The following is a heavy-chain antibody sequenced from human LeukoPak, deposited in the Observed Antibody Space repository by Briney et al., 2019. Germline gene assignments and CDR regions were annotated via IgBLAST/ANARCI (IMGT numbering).Heavy chain of an antibody. J-gene: IGHJ4*02. CDR1: GYTFSDFH. D-gene: IGHD3-16*01. V-gene: IGHV1-2*02. CDR3: ARVLGPHFDY. CDR2: INPKSGGT. Sequence: ASVKVSCKASGYTFSDFHMHWVRQAPGQGLEWMGWINPKSGGTNYAQKFQGRVTMTRDTSISTVYMELSRLRSDDTAVYYCARVLGPHFDYWGQGTLVTVSS.